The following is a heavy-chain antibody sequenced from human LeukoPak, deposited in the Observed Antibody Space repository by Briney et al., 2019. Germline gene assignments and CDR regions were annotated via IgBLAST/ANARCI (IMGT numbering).Heavy chain of an antibody. V-gene: IGHV4-39*01. J-gene: IGHJ4*02. CDR2: IYYSGST. CDR1: GGSISSSSYY. CDR3: ARTHYDSSGYANIFDY. Sequence: SETLSLTCTVSGGSISSSSYYCGWIRQPPGKGREWIGSIYYSGSTYYNPSLRRRVTISVDTSKNQFSLKLSSVTAADTAVYYCARTHYDSSGYANIFDYWGQGTLVTVSS. D-gene: IGHD3-22*01.